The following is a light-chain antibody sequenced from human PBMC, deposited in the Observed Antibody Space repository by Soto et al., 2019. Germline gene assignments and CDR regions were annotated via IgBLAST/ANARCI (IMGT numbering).Light chain of an antibody. V-gene: IGLV2-14*03. Sequence: QSALTQPASVSGSPGQSITISCAGTSADIGAFNYVSWYQHHPGKAPKLLIYDASDRPSGVSTRFSASKSANTASLTISGLQADDEADYYCSSYSTSSALVFGGGTKVTVL. CDR2: DAS. CDR3: SSYSTSSALV. CDR1: SADIGAFNY. J-gene: IGLJ2*01.